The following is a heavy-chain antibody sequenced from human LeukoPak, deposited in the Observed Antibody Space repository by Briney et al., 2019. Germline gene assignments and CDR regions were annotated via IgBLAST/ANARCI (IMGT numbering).Heavy chain of an antibody. CDR3: ARAQTYYYDSSGYFENWFDP. CDR1: GYTFTSYY. V-gene: IGHV1-46*01. CDR2: INPSGGST. D-gene: IGHD3-22*01. Sequence: ASVKVSCMASGYTFTSYYMHWVRQAPGQGLEWMGIINPSGGSTSYAQKFQGRVTMTRDTSTSTVYMELSSLRSEDTAVYYCARAQTYYYDSSGYFENWFDPWGQGTLVTVSS. J-gene: IGHJ5*02.